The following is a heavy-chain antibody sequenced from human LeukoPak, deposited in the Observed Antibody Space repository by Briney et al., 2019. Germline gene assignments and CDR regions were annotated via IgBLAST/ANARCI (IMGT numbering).Heavy chain of an antibody. J-gene: IGHJ4*02. CDR3: ARLVRPDYYGSGSYYARFDY. CDR2: INHSGST. Sequence: SETLSLTCTVSGGSFSGYYWSWIRQPPGKGLEWIGEINHSGSTNYNPSLKSRVTISVDTSKNQFSLKLSSVTAADTAVYYCARLVRPDYYGSGSYYARFDYWGQGTLVTVSS. D-gene: IGHD3-10*01. CDR1: GGSFSGYY. V-gene: IGHV4-34*01.